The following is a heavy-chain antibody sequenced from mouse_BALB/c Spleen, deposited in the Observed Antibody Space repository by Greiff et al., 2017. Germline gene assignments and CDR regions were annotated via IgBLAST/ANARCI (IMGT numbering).Heavy chain of an antibody. J-gene: IGHJ2*01. CDR3: ASEGPYDYDGYFDY. CDR1: GFTFSSYA. CDR2: ISSGGST. V-gene: IGHV5-6-5*01. Sequence: EVMLVESGGGLVKPGGSLKLSCAASGFTFSSYAMSWVRQTPEKRLEWVASISSGGSTYYPDSVKGRFTISRDNARNILYLQMSSLRSEDTAMYYCASEGPYDYDGYFDYWGQGTTLTVSS. D-gene: IGHD2-4*01.